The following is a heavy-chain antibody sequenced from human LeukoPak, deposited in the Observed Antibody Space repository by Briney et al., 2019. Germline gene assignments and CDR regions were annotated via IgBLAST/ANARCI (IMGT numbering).Heavy chain of an antibody. V-gene: IGHV4-59*01. Sequence: SETLSLTCTVSGGSISSYYWSWIRQPPGKGLEWIGYIYCSGSTNYNPSLKSRVTISVDTSKNQFSLKLSSVTAADTAVYYCARDIRGYSYGYRFSYFDYWGQGTLVTVSS. CDR3: ARDIRGYSYGYRFSYFDY. CDR2: IYCSGST. J-gene: IGHJ4*02. D-gene: IGHD5-18*01. CDR1: GGSISSYY.